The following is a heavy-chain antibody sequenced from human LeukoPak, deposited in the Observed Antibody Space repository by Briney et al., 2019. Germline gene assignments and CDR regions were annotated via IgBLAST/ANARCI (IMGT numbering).Heavy chain of an antibody. CDR2: IKQDGSEK. Sequence: GGSLRLSCAASGFTFSSYEMNWVRQAPGKGLEWVANIKQDGSEKYYVDSVKGRFTISRDNAENSLYLQMSSLGAEDTAVYYCVRGDIYDYDSSGYYCGFDIWGQGTMVTVSS. CDR1: GFTFSSYE. D-gene: IGHD3-22*01. V-gene: IGHV3-7*04. J-gene: IGHJ3*02. CDR3: VRGDIYDYDSSGYYCGFDI.